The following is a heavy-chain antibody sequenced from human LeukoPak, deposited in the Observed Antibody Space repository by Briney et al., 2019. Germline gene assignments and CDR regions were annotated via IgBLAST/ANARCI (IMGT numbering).Heavy chain of an antibody. V-gene: IGHV3-23*01. Sequence: GGSPRLSCAASGFTFSSYAMSWVRQAPGKGLEWVSAISGSGGSTYYADSVKGRFTISRDNSKNTLYLQMNSLRAEDTAVYYCAKRIAAAGTFQHWGQGTLVTVSS. CDR2: ISGSGGST. CDR3: AKRIAAAGTFQH. CDR1: GFTFSSYA. D-gene: IGHD6-13*01. J-gene: IGHJ1*01.